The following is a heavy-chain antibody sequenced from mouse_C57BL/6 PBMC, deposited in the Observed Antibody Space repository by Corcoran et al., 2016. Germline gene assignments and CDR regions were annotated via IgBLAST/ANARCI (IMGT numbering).Heavy chain of an antibody. CDR2: IYPGDGDT. V-gene: IGHV1-80*01. CDR3: AREVVATYYFDY. D-gene: IGHD1-1*01. J-gene: IGHJ2*01. CDR1: GYAFSSYW. Sequence: QVQLQQSGAELVKPGASVKISCKASGYAFSSYWMNWVKQRPGKGLEWIGQIYPGDGDTNYNGKFKGKATLTADKSSSTAYMQLSSLTSEDSAVYFCAREVVATYYFDYWGQGTTLTVSS.